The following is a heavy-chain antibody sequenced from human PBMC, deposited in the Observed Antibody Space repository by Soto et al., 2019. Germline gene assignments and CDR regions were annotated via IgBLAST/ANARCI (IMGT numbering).Heavy chain of an antibody. CDR1: GFTFSSYN. CDR2: ISASSTYI. V-gene: IGHV3-21*01. CDR3: ARNGNFYDSGGSRDY. Sequence: EVQLVESGGDVVKAGGSLRLSCVGSGFTFSSYNMHWVRQAPGKGLEWDSSISASSTYIHYADSVKGRFTISRDNANNSLYLHMNSLRAADTAVYYCARNGNFYDSGGSRDYWGQGTLVTVSS. J-gene: IGHJ4*02. D-gene: IGHD3-22*01.